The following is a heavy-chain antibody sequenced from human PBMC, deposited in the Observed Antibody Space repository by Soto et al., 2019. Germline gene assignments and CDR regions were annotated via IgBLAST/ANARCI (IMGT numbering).Heavy chain of an antibody. Sequence: PGGSLRLSXAVSGFTFSTYAMSWVRQAPGKGLEWVSAISGSGGVTYYVDSVKGRFTISRDNSKNTLYLQINSLRAEDTALYYCVRGLDSVDYWGQGTLVTVSS. CDR3: VRGLDSVDY. V-gene: IGHV3-23*01. CDR2: ISGSGGVT. D-gene: IGHD3-9*01. CDR1: GFTFSTYA. J-gene: IGHJ4*02.